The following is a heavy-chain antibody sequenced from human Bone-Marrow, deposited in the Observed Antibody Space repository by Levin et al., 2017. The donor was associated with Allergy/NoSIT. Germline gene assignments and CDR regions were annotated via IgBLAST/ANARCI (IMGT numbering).Heavy chain of an antibody. J-gene: IGHJ6*02. CDR2: ISYDGNNK. CDR1: GFTFNNYA. V-gene: IGHV3-30-3*01. D-gene: IGHD2-21*02. CDR3: TRVLVVVTTSSYFGMDV. Sequence: PGGSLRLSCAASGFTFNNYALHWVRQAPGKGLEGVAGISYDGNNKYYADSVKGRFTISRDNSKNTMNLQMNSLRTEDTAVYYCTRVLVVVTTSSYFGMDVWGQGTTVTVSS.